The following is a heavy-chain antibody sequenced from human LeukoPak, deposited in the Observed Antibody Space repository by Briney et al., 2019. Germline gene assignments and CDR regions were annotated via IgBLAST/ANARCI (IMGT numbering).Heavy chain of an antibody. Sequence: PGRSLRLSCAASGFTFSSYGMHWVRQAPGKGLEWVAVIWYDGSNKYHADSVKGRFTISRDNSKNTLYLQMNSLRAEDTAVYYCARDRITMVRGVINNWFDPWGQGTLVTVSS. CDR3: ARDRITMVRGVINNWFDP. CDR1: GFTFSSYG. V-gene: IGHV3-33*01. D-gene: IGHD3-10*01. CDR2: IWYDGSNK. J-gene: IGHJ5*02.